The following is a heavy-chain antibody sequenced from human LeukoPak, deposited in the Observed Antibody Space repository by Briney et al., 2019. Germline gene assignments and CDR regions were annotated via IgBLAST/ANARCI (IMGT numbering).Heavy chain of an antibody. D-gene: IGHD5-12*01. V-gene: IGHV5-51*01. CDR1: GYKFTNYW. CDR2: IYPGDSET. J-gene: IGHJ4*02. CDR3: AIPLDRSGYDLDY. Sequence: GESLKISCKASGYKFTNYWIGWVRQMPGKGLEWMTIIYPGDSETRYSPSFQGQVTISADKSIGTMYLQWSSLKASDTAMYYCAIPLDRSGYDLDYWGQGTLVTVSS.